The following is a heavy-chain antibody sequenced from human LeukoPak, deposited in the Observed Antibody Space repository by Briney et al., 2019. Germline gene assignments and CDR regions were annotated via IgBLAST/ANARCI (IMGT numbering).Heavy chain of an antibody. CDR3: ARSNPADPFKKFDY. J-gene: IGHJ4*02. CDR1: GGSISSYY. CDR2: FYTNGYP. D-gene: IGHD2-2*01. Sequence: PSETLSLTCTVSGGSISSYYWNWIRQPAGKGLEWIGRFYTNGYPDYNPSLRSRVTLSVDTSKNLFSLKLISVTAADTAVYYCARSNPADPFKKFDYWGQGTLVSVSS. V-gene: IGHV4-4*07.